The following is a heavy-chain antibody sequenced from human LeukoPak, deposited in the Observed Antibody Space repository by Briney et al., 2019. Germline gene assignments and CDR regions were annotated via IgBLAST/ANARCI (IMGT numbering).Heavy chain of an antibody. Sequence: SETLSLTCAVYGGSFSGYYWSWIRQPPGKGLEWIGEINHSGSTNYNPSLKSRVTISVDRSKNQLSLKLSSVTAADTAMYYCASGGYSYGFDYWGQGTLVTVSS. D-gene: IGHD5-18*01. CDR1: GGSFSGYY. J-gene: IGHJ4*02. CDR2: INHSGST. V-gene: IGHV4-34*01. CDR3: ASGGYSYGFDY.